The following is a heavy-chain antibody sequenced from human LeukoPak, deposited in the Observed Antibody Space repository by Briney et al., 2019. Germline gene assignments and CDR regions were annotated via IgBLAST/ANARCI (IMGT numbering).Heavy chain of an antibody. CDR2: INAGNGNT. J-gene: IGHJ4*02. Sequence: ASVKVSCKASGYTFTSYAMHWVRQAPGQRLEWMGWINAGNGNTKYSQEFQGRVTITRDTSASTAYMELSSLRSEDMAVYYCARSRFGELIGDYWGQGTLVTVSS. CDR1: GYTFTSYA. CDR3: ARSRFGELIGDY. V-gene: IGHV1-3*03. D-gene: IGHD3-10*01.